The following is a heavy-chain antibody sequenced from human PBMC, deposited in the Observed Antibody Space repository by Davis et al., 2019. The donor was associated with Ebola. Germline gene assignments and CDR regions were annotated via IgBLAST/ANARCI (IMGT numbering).Heavy chain of an antibody. Sequence: PSETLSLTCTVSGGSIRSSTYYWGWIRQPPGKGLEWIGEINHSGVTNYSPSLKSRVIISVDTSKNQFSLKLNSVTAADTAVYYCARGGGDYGGNGDSWGQGTLVTVSS. CDR1: GGSIRSSTYY. CDR2: INHSGVT. CDR3: ARGGGDYGGNGDS. V-gene: IGHV4-39*07. J-gene: IGHJ4*02. D-gene: IGHD4-23*01.